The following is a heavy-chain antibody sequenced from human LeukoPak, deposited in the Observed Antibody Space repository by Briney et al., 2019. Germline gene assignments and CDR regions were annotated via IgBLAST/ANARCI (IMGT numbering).Heavy chain of an antibody. CDR1: GGSISSGGYY. D-gene: IGHD4-11*01. J-gene: IGHJ6*04. CDR3: ARRLQYSHMDV. V-gene: IGHV4-31*03. Sequence: SETLSLTCTVSGGSISSGGYYWSWIRQQPGKGLEWIGYIYYSGSTYYNPSLKSRVTISVDTSKNQFSLKLSSLTAADTAVYYCARRLQYSHMDVWGKGTTVTVSS. CDR2: IYYSGST.